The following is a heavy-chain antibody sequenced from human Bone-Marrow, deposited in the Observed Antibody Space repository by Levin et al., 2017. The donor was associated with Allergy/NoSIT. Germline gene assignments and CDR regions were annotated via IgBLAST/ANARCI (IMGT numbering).Heavy chain of an antibody. CDR2: ISSSSSYT. Sequence: GESLKISCAASGFTFSDYYMSWIRQAPGKGLEWVSYISSSSSYTNYADSVKGRFTISRDNAKNSLYLQMNSLRAEDTAVYYCARGLAWGTSCYEYWGQGTLVTVSS. V-gene: IGHV3-11*05. CDR1: GFTFSDYY. J-gene: IGHJ4*02. D-gene: IGHD2-2*01. CDR3: ARGLAWGTSCYEY.